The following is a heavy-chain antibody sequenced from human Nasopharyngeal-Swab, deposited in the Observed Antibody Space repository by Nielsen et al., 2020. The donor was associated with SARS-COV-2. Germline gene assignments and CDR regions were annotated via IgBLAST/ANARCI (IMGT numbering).Heavy chain of an antibody. Sequence: GPTQEKRTETLTVTCTFSGFSLSTSGMWVSWIRQPPGKALEWLARIDWDDGKYYSTSLKTRLTISKDTSKNQVVLTRTNMDPVDTATYYCARTTVAGPATDYWGQGTLVTVSS. J-gene: IGHJ4*02. CDR3: ARTTVAGPATDY. V-gene: IGHV2-70*11. D-gene: IGHD4-23*01. CDR1: GFSLSTSGMW. CDR2: IDWDDGK.